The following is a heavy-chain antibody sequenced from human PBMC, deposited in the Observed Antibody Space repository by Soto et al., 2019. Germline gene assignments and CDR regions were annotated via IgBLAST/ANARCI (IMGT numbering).Heavy chain of an antibody. Sequence: PGESLKISCQGSGYTFTNSWIGWVRQMPGTGLVWMGIIYPGDSSIRYSPSFQGQVTISADMSTSTAYLQWSSLKASGTAMYYCARHAHCASNTCYYYYGLDVWGQGTTVTVSS. D-gene: IGHD2-2*01. CDR2: IYPGDSSI. CDR1: GYTFTNSW. J-gene: IGHJ6*02. CDR3: ARHAHCASNTCYYYYGLDV. V-gene: IGHV5-51*01.